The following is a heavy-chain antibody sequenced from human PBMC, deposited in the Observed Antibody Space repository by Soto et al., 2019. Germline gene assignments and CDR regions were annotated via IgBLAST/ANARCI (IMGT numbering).Heavy chain of an antibody. CDR3: ARMAVTTFYYYAMDV. D-gene: IGHD6-19*01. CDR1: GYSFRSSYW. Sequence: XGTLSLTCAVYGYSFRSSYWWCCIRQPPGKGLEWIGYNTHGGSTNYNPSLKRRVTMSVDPSKNQFSLNLTSVTAVDTAVYYCARMAVTTFYYYAMDVWGQGTTVTVSS. V-gene: IGHV4-28*01. J-gene: IGHJ6*02. CDR2: NTHGGST.